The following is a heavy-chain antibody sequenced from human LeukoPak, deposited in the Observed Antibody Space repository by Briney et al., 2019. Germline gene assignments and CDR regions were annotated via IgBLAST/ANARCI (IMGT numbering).Heavy chain of an antibody. CDR3: ARVWELRYYGMDV. CDR1: GFTFSSYS. Sequence: PGGSLRLSCAASGFTFSSYSMNWVRQAPGKGLEWVSSISSSSSYIYYADSVKGRFTISRDNAKNSLYLQMNSLRAEDTGVYYCARVWELRYYGMDVWGQGTTVTVSS. V-gene: IGHV3-21*01. J-gene: IGHJ6*02. D-gene: IGHD1-26*01. CDR2: ISSSSSYI.